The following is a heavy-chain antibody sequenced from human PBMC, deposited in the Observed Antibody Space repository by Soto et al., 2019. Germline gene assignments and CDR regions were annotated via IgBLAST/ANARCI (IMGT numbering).Heavy chain of an antibody. Sequence: SETLSLTCTVSGGSISSYYWSWIRQPPGKGLEWIGYIYYSGSTNYNPSLKSRVTISVDTSKNQFSLKLSSVTAAETAVYYCARSQRIYNWNYVNYYGMDVWGQGTTVTVSS. V-gene: IGHV4-59*01. J-gene: IGHJ6*02. CDR2: IYYSGST. CDR3: ARSQRIYNWNYVNYYGMDV. D-gene: IGHD1-7*01. CDR1: GGSISSYY.